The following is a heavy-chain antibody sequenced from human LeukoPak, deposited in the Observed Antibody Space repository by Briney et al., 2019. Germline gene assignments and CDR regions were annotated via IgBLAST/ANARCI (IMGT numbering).Heavy chain of an antibody. Sequence: PGGSLRLSCAASGFTVSSNDMSWVRQAPGKGLECISVIYSGGSTDYADSVKGRLTISRDNSKNTLYLQMNSLRAEDTAVYYCAKRRGLELLYYYYMDVWGKGTTVTVSS. CDR2: IYSGGST. CDR1: GFTVSSND. D-gene: IGHD1-7*01. CDR3: AKRRGLELLYYYYMDV. V-gene: IGHV3-53*01. J-gene: IGHJ6*03.